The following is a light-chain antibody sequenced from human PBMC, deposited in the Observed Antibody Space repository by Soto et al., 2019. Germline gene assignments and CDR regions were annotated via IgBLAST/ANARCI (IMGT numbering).Light chain of an antibody. CDR1: QSISIW. Sequence: DIQMTRSPSTLSASVGDRVTITCRASQSISIWLAWYQQKPGKAPKLLIYKASSLESGVPSRFSGSGSGTEFTLTISSLQPDDLATYYCQQYNNYSPWTFGQGTKVDIK. J-gene: IGKJ1*01. CDR2: KAS. V-gene: IGKV1-5*03. CDR3: QQYNNYSPWT.